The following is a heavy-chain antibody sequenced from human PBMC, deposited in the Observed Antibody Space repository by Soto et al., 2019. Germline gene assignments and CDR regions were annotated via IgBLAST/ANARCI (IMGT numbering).Heavy chain of an antibody. Sequence: EVQLVESGGGLVQPGGSLRLSCAASGFTFSSYAMHWVRQAPGKGLEYFSAISTNGGSTYYANSVKGRFTISRDNSKNPLYLQMGSLRVEDMAVYYCARAGFWYGSGIYGYGIDVWGQGTTVTLSS. CDR1: GFTFSSYA. D-gene: IGHD3-10*01. J-gene: IGHJ6*02. CDR2: ISTNGGST. V-gene: IGHV3-64*01. CDR3: ARAGFWYGSGIYGYGIDV.